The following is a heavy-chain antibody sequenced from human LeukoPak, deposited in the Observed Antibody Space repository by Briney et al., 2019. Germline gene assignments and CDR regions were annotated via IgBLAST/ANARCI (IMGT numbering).Heavy chain of an antibody. CDR3: ARAPGLGSYYYMDV. CDR2: IYYSGST. V-gene: IGHV4-31*03. J-gene: IGHJ6*03. D-gene: IGHD3-10*01. Sequence: SETLSLTCTVSGGSISSGGYYWSWNRQHPGKGLEWIGYIYYSGSTYYNPSLKSRVTISVDTSKNQSSLKLSSVTAADTAVYYCARAPGLGSYYYMDVWGKGTTVTVSS. CDR1: GGSISSGGYY.